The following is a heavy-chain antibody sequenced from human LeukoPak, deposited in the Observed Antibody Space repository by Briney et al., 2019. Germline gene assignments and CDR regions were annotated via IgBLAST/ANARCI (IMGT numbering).Heavy chain of an antibody. CDR2: INSSSSTT. CDR1: GFTFSSYS. D-gene: IGHD3-22*01. V-gene: IGHV3-48*01. Sequence: GGSLRLSCAASGFTFSSYSMNWVRQAPGKGLEWVSYINSSSSTTYYADSVKGRFTISRDNAKNSLYLQMNSLRAEDTAVYYCVRDALYSYDSRYFDDWGQGTLVTVSS. CDR3: VRDALYSYDSRYFDD. J-gene: IGHJ4*02.